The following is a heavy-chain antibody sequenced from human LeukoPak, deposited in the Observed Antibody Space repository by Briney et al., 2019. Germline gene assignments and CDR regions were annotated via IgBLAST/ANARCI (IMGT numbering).Heavy chain of an antibody. J-gene: IGHJ6*02. CDR3: ARRAGSDYYGMDV. CDR2: ISANGGST. CDR1: GFTFSHYA. V-gene: IGHV3-23*01. Sequence: GGSLRLSCAASGFTFSHYAMSWVRQAPGKGLEWVSSISANGGSTYYADSVKDRFTISRDNSKNTLYLQMNSLRAEDTAVYYCARRAGSDYYGMDVWGQGTTVTVSS. D-gene: IGHD6-25*01.